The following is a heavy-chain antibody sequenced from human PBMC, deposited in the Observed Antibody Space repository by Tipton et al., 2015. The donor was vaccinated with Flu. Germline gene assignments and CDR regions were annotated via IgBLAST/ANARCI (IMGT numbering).Heavy chain of an antibody. CDR2: ISYDATPE. V-gene: IGHV3-30*07. D-gene: IGHD3-22*01. Sequence: SLRLSCAASGINFSRYAMHWVRQAPGRGLEWVAVISYDATPEYFADSVKGRFTISRDNSKNTLFLQMNSLRSNDTAVYYCASSPWFKEGRLPYWGQGILVTVSS. J-gene: IGHJ4*02. CDR1: GINFSRYA. CDR3: ASSPWFKEGRLPY.